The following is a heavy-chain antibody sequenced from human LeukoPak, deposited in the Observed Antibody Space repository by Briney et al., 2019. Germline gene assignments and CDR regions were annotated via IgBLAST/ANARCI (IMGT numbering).Heavy chain of an antibody. CDR1: GGPISSYY. CDR2: IYYSGST. J-gene: IGHJ4*02. Sequence: SETLSLTCTVSGGPISSYYWSWIRQPPGKGLEWIGYIYYSGSTNYNPSLKSRVTISVDTSKNQFSLKLSSVTAADTAVYYCARGSSSNDYWGQGTLVTVSS. CDR3: ARGSSSNDY. V-gene: IGHV4-59*01. D-gene: IGHD6-6*01.